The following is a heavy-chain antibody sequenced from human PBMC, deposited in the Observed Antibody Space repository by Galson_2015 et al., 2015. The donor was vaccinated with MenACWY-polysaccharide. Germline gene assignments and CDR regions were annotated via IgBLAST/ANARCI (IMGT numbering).Heavy chain of an antibody. CDR2: INPNSGGT. J-gene: IGHJ4*02. V-gene: IGHV1-2*06. CDR1: GYLFTSYG. CDR3: ARGGSAYDYDY. D-gene: IGHD3-22*01. Sequence: QSGAEVKKPGASVKVSCVASGYLFTSYGISWVRQAPGQGLEWMGRINPNSGGTNFAQKFQDRVTMTRDTSISTAYMELSRLRSDDTALYYCARGGSAYDYDYWGQGTLVTVSS.